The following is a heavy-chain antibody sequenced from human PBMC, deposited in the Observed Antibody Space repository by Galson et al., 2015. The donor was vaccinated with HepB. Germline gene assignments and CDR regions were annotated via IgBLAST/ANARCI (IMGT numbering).Heavy chain of an antibody. V-gene: IGHV3-15*01. Sequence: SLRLSCAASGFIYRNAWMNWVRQAPGKGLEWVGRIKTKIDGGTADYATPVEGRFSISRDDSRSTLYLEMHSLKIEDTAVYFCSTSATWIANDLDEGFDFWGQGALVTVSS. D-gene: IGHD3/OR15-3a*01. CDR2: IKTKIDGGTA. CDR1: GFIYRNAW. CDR3: STSATWIANDLDEGFDF. J-gene: IGHJ4*02.